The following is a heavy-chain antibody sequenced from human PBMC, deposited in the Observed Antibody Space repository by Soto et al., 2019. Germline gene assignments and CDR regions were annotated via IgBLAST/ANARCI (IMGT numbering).Heavy chain of an antibody. CDR3: ARIRYYYDSSGYFEYYFDY. D-gene: IGHD3-22*01. CDR1: GFSLSNARMG. CDR2: IFSNDEK. Sequence: KESGPVLVKPTETLTLTCTVSGFSLSNARMGVSWIRQPPGKALEWLAHIFSNDEKSYSTSLKSRLTISKDTSKSQVVLTMTNMDPVDTATYYCARIRYYYDSSGYFEYYFDYWGQGTLVTVSS. V-gene: IGHV2-26*01. J-gene: IGHJ4*02.